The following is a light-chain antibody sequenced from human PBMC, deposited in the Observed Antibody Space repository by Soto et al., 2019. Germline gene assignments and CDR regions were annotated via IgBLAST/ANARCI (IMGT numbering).Light chain of an antibody. CDR3: QQYGSSPLT. Sequence: EFVLTQSPGTLSFSPGERATLSYRASQTVRNNYLAWYQQKPGQAPRLLIYGASSRATGIPDRFSGSGSGTDFTLTISRLEPEDFAVYYCQQYGSSPLTFGGGTKVDIK. CDR1: QTVRNNY. V-gene: IGKV3-20*01. J-gene: IGKJ4*01. CDR2: GAS.